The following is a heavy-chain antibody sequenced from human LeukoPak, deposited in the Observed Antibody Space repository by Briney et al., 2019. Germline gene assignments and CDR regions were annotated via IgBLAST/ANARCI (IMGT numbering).Heavy chain of an antibody. D-gene: IGHD3-10*01. V-gene: IGHV3-33*01. CDR1: GFTFSSYG. Sequence: QPGGSLRLSCAVSGFTFSSYGMHWVRQAPGKGLEWVAVIWYDGSNKYYADSVKGRFTISRDNSKNTLYLQMNSLRAEDTAVYYCARGRGPTNYYYYYGMDVWGQGTTVTVSS. CDR2: IWYDGSNK. CDR3: ARGRGPTNYYYYYGMDV. J-gene: IGHJ6*02.